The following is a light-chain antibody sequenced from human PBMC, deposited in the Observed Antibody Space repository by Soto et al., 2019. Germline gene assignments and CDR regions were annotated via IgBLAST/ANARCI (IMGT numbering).Light chain of an antibody. V-gene: IGLV1-40*01. J-gene: IGLJ3*02. Sequence: QSVLPQPPSVSGAPGQRVTISCTGSSSNIGAGYDVHWYQQLPGTAPKLLIYGNSNRPSGVPDRFSGSKSGTSASLAITGLQAEDEADYYCQSYDSSLSGWVFGGGTKVTVL. CDR1: SSNIGAGYD. CDR3: QSYDSSLSGWV. CDR2: GNS.